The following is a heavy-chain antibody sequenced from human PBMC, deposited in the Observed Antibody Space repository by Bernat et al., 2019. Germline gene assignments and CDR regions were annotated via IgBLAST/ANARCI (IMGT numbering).Heavy chain of an antibody. Sequence: QVQPVESGGGVVQPGRSLRLSCIVSGFTFTNYAMHWVRQAPGKGLQWVAVMSYDGTNKDYADSVKGRFTISRDNSEDTLSLQMNSLRTEDTAIYYCTRGNGRNYGSTIDHWGQGSLVTVSS. CDR1: GFTFTNYA. CDR3: TRGNGRNYGSTIDH. V-gene: IGHV3-30-3*01. J-gene: IGHJ4*02. D-gene: IGHD3-10*01. CDR2: MSYDGTNK.